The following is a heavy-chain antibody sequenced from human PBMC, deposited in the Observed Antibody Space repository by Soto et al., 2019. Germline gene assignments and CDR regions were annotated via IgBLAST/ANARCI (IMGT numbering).Heavy chain of an antibody. D-gene: IGHD2-15*01. Sequence: QVQLVQSGAEVKKPGSSVKVSCKASGGTFSSYAISWVRQAPGQGLEWMGGIIPIFGTANYAQKFQGRVTITADESTSTAYMELSSLRSEDTAVYYCARESRYFSGASFYFLPGIDYWGQGTLVTVSS. J-gene: IGHJ4*02. CDR1: GGTFSSYA. CDR3: ARESRYFSGASFYFLPGIDY. CDR2: IIPIFGTA. V-gene: IGHV1-69*12.